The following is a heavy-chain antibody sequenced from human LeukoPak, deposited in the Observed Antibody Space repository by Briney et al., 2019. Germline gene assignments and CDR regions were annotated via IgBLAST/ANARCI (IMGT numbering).Heavy chain of an antibody. V-gene: IGHV1-8*01. J-gene: IGHJ6*02. Sequence: ASVKVSCKASGYTFTSYDINWVRQATGQGLEWMGWMNPNSGNTGYARKFQGRVTMTRNTSISTAYMELSSQRSEDTAVYYCARQYYDVFGYYYYGMDVWGQGTTVTVSS. CDR1: GYTFTSYD. CDR3: ARQYYDVFGYYYYGMDV. CDR2: MNPNSGNT. D-gene: IGHD3-9*01.